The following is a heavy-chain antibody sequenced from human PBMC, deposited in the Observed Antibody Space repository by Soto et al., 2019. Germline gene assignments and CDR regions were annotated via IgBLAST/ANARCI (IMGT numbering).Heavy chain of an antibody. Sequence: QVQLVESGGGVVQPGRSLRLSCAASGFTFSSYAMHWVRQAPGKGLEWVAVISYDGSNKYYADSVKGRFTISRDNSKNTLYLQMNSLRAEDTAVYYCARDPASYYYGSGKGAGMDVCGQGTTVTVSS. V-gene: IGHV3-30-3*01. J-gene: IGHJ6*02. CDR2: ISYDGSNK. D-gene: IGHD3-10*01. CDR3: ARDPASYYYGSGKGAGMDV. CDR1: GFTFSSYA.